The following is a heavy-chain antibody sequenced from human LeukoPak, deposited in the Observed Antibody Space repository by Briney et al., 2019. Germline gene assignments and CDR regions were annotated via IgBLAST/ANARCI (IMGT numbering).Heavy chain of an antibody. V-gene: IGHV3-23*01. CDR2: ISGSGGST. Sequence: TGGSLRLSCAASGFTFSSYAMNWVRQAPGKGLEWVSAISGSGGSTYYADSVKGRFTISRDNSKNTLYLQMSSLRAEDTAVYYCARVGVGMYHFDHWGQGTLVTVSS. CDR1: GFTFSSYA. CDR3: ARVGVGMYHFDH. J-gene: IGHJ4*02. D-gene: IGHD2-2*01.